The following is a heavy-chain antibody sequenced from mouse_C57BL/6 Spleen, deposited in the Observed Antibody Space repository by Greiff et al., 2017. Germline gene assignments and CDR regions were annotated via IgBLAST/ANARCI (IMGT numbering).Heavy chain of an antibody. CDR2: ISSGSSTI. Sequence: EVQVVESGGGLVKPGGSLKLSCAASGFTFSDYGMHWVRQAPEKGLEWVAYISSGSSTIYYADTVKGRFTISRDNAKNTLFLQMTSLRSEDTAMYYCAKIYDGSVYWYFDVWGTGTTVTVSS. V-gene: IGHV5-17*01. CDR3: AKIYDGSVYWYFDV. CDR1: GFTFSDYG. J-gene: IGHJ1*03. D-gene: IGHD2-3*01.